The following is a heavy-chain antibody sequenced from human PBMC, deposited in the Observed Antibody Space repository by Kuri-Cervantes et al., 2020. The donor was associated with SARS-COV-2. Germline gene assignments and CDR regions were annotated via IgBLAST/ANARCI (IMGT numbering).Heavy chain of an antibody. D-gene: IGHD1-26*01. V-gene: IGHV1-2*02. CDR2: INPNSGGT. Sequence: ASVKVSCKASGYTFTSYGISWVRQAPGQGLEWMGWINPNSGGTNYAQKFQGRVTMTRDTSISTAYMELRSLKSDDTAVYYCARVLWEPPGAFDYWGQGTLVTVSS. CDR1: GYTFTSYG. J-gene: IGHJ4*02. CDR3: ARVLWEPPGAFDY.